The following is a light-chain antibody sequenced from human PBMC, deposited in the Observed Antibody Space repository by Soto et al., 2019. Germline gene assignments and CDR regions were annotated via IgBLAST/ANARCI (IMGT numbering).Light chain of an antibody. CDR1: SSDVGSYNL. J-gene: IGLJ2*01. Sequence: QSALTQPASVSGSPGQSITISCTGTSSDVGSYNLVSWYQQHPGKAPKLMIYEVSKRPSGVSNRFSGSKSGNTASLTISGLQAEDEADYYCRSYGSSPRVVFGGGTKLTVL. CDR2: EVS. V-gene: IGLV2-23*02. CDR3: RSYGSSPRVV.